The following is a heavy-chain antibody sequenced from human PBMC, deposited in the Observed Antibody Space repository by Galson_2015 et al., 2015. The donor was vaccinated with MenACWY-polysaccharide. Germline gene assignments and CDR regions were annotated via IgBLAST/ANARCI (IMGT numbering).Heavy chain of an antibody. CDR2: IYWDGDN. V-gene: IGHV2-5*02. J-gene: IGHJ3*01. Sequence: PALVKPTQTLTLTCTFSGFSLLTKGVGVNWIRQPPGKALEWLAVIYWDGDNRYSPSLRSRLTVTKDTSKNQVVLTMTNMDPVDTATYYCAHVMITFGGVIGDDAFDVWGQGTMVTVPS. CDR3: AHVMITFGGVIGDDAFDV. CDR1: GFSLLTKGVG. D-gene: IGHD3-16*01.